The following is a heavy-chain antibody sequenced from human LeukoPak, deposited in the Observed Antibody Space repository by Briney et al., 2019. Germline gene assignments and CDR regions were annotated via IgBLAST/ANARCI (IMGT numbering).Heavy chain of an antibody. D-gene: IGHD3-22*01. V-gene: IGHV1-2*02. CDR2: INPNSGGT. CDR3: ARDQTSGYYYMYYFDY. CDR1: GYTFTSYG. Sequence: GASVKVSXKASGYTFTSYGISWVRQAPGQGLEWMGWINPNSGGTNYAQKFQGRVTMTRDTSISTAYMELSRLRSDDTAVYYCARDQTSGYYYMYYFDYWGQGTLVTVSS. J-gene: IGHJ4*02.